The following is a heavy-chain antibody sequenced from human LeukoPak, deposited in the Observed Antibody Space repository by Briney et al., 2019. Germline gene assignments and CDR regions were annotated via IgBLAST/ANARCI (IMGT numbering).Heavy chain of an antibody. D-gene: IGHD2-2*01. CDR2: ISSISSTI. CDR3: ARSGYCSSTSCTDDYYYGMDV. Sequence: RGSLRLSCAPSGFTLSSYSMNSVRPAPGEGLEWVSYISSISSTIYDADSVKGRFTISRDNAKNSLYLQMNSLRAEDTAVYYCARSGYCSSTSCTDDYYYGMDVWGQGTTVTVSS. V-gene: IGHV3-48*01. CDR1: GFTLSSYS. J-gene: IGHJ6*02.